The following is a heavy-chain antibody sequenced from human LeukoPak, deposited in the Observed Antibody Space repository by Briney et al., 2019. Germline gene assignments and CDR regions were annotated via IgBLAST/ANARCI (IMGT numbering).Heavy chain of an antibody. V-gene: IGHV1-69*04. Sequence: SVKVSCKASGGTFSSYAISWVRQAPGQGPEWMGRIISILGIANYAQKFQGRVTITADKSTSTAYMELSSLRSEDTAVYYCARAPSSSWYDYWGQGTLVTVSS. CDR3: ARAPSSSWYDY. CDR2: IISILGIA. CDR1: GGTFSSYA. J-gene: IGHJ4*02. D-gene: IGHD6-13*01.